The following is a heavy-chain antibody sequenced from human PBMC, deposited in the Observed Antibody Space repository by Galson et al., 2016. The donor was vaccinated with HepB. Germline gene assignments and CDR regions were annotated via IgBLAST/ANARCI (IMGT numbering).Heavy chain of an antibody. D-gene: IGHD3-22*01. Sequence: SLRLSCAASGFTLSNYYMSWIRQAPGKGPEWVAVIKPDGREIQYVDSVKGRFTISRDDGKNSLYLQMNTLRAEDTAVYYCARVFSYDRRDYYRHFDSWGRGTLVTVSS. CDR2: IKPDGREI. V-gene: IGHV3-7*03. CDR1: GFTLSNYY. J-gene: IGHJ4*02. CDR3: ARVFSYDRRDYYRHFDS.